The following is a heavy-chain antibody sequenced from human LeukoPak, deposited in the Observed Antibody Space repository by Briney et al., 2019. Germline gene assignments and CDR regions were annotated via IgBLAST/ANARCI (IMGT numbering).Heavy chain of an antibody. J-gene: IGHJ6*02. CDR3: ARALDVLLWFGEPRAGMDV. V-gene: IGHV1-69*13. D-gene: IGHD3-10*01. CDR1: GGTFSSYA. Sequence: GASVKVSCKASGGTFSSYAISWVRQAPGQGLEWMGGIIPIFGTANYAQKFQGRVTITADESTSTAYMELRSLRSDDTAVYYCARALDVLLWFGEPRAGMDVWGQGTTVTVSS. CDR2: IIPIFGTA.